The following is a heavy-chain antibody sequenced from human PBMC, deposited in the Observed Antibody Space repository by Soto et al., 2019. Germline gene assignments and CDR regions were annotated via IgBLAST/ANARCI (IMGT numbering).Heavy chain of an antibody. D-gene: IGHD6-13*01. Sequence: QVQLQESGPGLVKPSETLSLTCTVSGGSVSSGSYYWSWIRQPPGKGLEWIGYIYYSGSTNYNPSLKSRVTISVDTSKNQFSLKLSSVTAADTAVYYCAREGGEGIAAAGRVYYYYGMDVWGQGTTVTVSS. CDR3: AREGGEGIAAAGRVYYYYGMDV. CDR2: IYYSGST. CDR1: GGSVSSGSYY. J-gene: IGHJ6*02. V-gene: IGHV4-61*01.